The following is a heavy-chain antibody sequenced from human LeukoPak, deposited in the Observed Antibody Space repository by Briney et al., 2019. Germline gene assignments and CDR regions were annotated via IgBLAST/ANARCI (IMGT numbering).Heavy chain of an antibody. V-gene: IGHV3-74*01. CDR1: GFPFSIYW. D-gene: IGHD6-19*01. J-gene: IGHJ6*03. CDR2: INSDGCST. Sequence: GGPLTLPCAASGFPFSIYWMHWLPQAPAKVLVGVSRINSDGCSTRYADSVPGRFNISRDNAKNTMYLQMNSLRAEDTAVYYCERMRGSSGWGYSYYYMDVWGKGTTVTISS. CDR3: ERMRGSSGWGYSYYYMDV.